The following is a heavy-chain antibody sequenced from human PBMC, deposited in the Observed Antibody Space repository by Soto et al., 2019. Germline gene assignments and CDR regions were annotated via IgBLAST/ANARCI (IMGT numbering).Heavy chain of an antibody. V-gene: IGHV3-23*01. Sequence: PGGSLRLSCAASGFTFYNYAMSWVRQAPGKGLEWVSAISGSGGSTYYADSVKGRFTISRDNSKNTLYLQMNSLRAEDTAVYYCAKGANYYDSSGYYLRPAAFDIWGQGTMVTVSS. CDR1: GFTFYNYA. CDR2: ISGSGGST. D-gene: IGHD3-22*01. CDR3: AKGANYYDSSGYYLRPAAFDI. J-gene: IGHJ3*02.